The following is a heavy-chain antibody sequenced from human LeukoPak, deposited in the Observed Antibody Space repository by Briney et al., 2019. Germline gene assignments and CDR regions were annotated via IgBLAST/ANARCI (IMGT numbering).Heavy chain of an antibody. CDR2: IWSDGSNK. CDR3: ARAVGPFDY. V-gene: IGHV3-33*01. CDR1: GFXFSTYG. J-gene: IGHJ4*02. Sequence: PGGSLRLSCAASGFXFSTYGMHWVRQAPGKGLEWVAVIWSDGSNKYYADSMMGRFTISRDNSKNTLYLQMNTLRAEDTAVYYCARAVGPFDYWGQGTLVTVSS.